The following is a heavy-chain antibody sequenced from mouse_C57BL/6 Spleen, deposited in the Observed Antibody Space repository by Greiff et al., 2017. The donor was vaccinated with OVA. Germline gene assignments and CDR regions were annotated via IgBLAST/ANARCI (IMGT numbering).Heavy chain of an antibody. V-gene: IGHV5-6*01. CDR3: ARNWDGDYYAMDY. Sequence: EVMLVESGGDLVKPGGSLKLSCAASGFTFSSYGMSWVRQTPDKRLEWVATISSGGSYTYYPDSVKGRFTISRDNAKNTLYLQMSSLKSEDTAMYYCARNWDGDYYAMDYWGQGTSVTVSS. CDR2: ISSGGSYT. CDR1: GFTFSSYG. J-gene: IGHJ4*01. D-gene: IGHD4-1*01.